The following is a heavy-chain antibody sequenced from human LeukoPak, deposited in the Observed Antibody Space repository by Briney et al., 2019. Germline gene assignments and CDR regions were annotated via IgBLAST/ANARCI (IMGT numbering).Heavy chain of an antibody. J-gene: IGHJ4*02. CDR1: GFTVSSNY. Sequence: GGSLRLSCAASGFTVSSNYMSWVRQAPGKGLEWVSVIYSGGSTYYADSVKGRFTISRDNSKNTLYLQMNSLRAEDTAVYYCASGAMAPRIDYWGQGTLVTVSS. CDR3: ASGAMAPRIDY. V-gene: IGHV3-53*01. D-gene: IGHD5-18*01. CDR2: IYSGGST.